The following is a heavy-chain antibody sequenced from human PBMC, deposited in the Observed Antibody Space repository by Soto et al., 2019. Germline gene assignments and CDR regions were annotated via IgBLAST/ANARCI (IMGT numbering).Heavy chain of an antibody. Sequence: PSETLSLTCTVSGAAITSFSWSWIRQSAGKRLEWIGRISTTGNTHYNPSLESRVSLSLDTSMTQFSLTVTSVTAADTAVYYCARESGENWTYEAYWGQGALVTVSS. CDR3: ARESGENWTYEAY. V-gene: IGHV4-4*07. D-gene: IGHD1-7*01. CDR2: ISTTGNT. CDR1: GAAITSFS. J-gene: IGHJ4*02.